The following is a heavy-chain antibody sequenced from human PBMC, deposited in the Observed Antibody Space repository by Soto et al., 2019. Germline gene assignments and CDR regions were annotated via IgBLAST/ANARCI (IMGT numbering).Heavy chain of an antibody. J-gene: IGHJ5*02. V-gene: IGHV3-23*01. CDR2: ISGSGGST. CDR3: AKGSLTYYYDSSGYNNWFDP. D-gene: IGHD3-22*01. CDR1: GFTFSSYA. Sequence: VGSLRLSCAASGFTFSSYAMSWVRQAPGKGLEWVSAISGSGGSTYYADSVKGRFTISRDNSKNTLYLQMNSLRAEDTAVYYCAKGSLTYYYDSSGYNNWFDPWGQGTLVTVSS.